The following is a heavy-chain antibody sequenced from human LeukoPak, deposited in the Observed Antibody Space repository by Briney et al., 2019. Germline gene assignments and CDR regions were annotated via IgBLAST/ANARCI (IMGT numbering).Heavy chain of an antibody. V-gene: IGHV3-48*01. CDR3: VRDNSRGQSLGVIY. J-gene: IGHJ4*02. CDR2: INADSSTI. Sequence: GGSLRLSCAASGFTFSNYWMTWVRRAPGKGLEWISYINADSSTIQYADSVRGRFTTSRDNAKNSLYLQMNSLRAEDTAVYYCVRDNSRGQSLGVIYWGQGSLVTVSS. D-gene: IGHD3-22*01. CDR1: GFTFSNYW.